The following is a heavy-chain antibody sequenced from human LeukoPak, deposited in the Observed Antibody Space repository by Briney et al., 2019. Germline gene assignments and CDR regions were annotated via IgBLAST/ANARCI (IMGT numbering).Heavy chain of an antibody. CDR1: GFTFSSCT. V-gene: IGHV3-21*01. D-gene: IGHD6-13*01. J-gene: IGHJ5*02. CDR2: ITSTSSYI. CDR3: AREICVFEGPKASAGTRWFDP. Sequence: PGGSLRLSCAASGFTFSSCTMNWVRQAPGKGLEWVSSITSTSSYIYYAGSVKGRFTISRDNAKNSLYLQMNSLRAEDTAVYYCAREICVFEGPKASAGTRWFDPWGQGILVTVSS.